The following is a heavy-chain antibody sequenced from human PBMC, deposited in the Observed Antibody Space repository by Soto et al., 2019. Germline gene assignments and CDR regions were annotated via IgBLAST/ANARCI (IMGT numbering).Heavy chain of an antibody. J-gene: IGHJ4*02. D-gene: IGHD3-22*01. CDR2: MNPNSGNT. CDR3: AREKSSGYYYDY. Sequence: QVQLVQSGAEVKKPGASVKVSCKASGYTFTSYDINWVRQATGQGLEWMGWMNPNSGNTAYAQKFQGRVTMTRNTSRSTAYMELSSLRSEATAVYYCAREKSSGYYYDYWGQGTLVTVSS. CDR1: GYTFTSYD. V-gene: IGHV1-8*01.